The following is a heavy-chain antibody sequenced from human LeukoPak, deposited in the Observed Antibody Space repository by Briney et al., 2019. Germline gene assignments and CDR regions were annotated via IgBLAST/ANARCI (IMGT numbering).Heavy chain of an antibody. CDR2: ITPYTGNT. V-gene: IGHV1-18*01. CDR1: GWTYINYA. J-gene: IGHJ4*02. CDR3: ARGEGFLAY. D-gene: IGHD3-3*01. Sequence: SAVKVSCQGTGWTYINYAISWLRPAAGQGREWMGSITPYTGNTNYAQNLHGRVTMTTHTSTSTAYMEPRSLRSDDTAVYYCARGEGFLAYWGQGALVTVAS.